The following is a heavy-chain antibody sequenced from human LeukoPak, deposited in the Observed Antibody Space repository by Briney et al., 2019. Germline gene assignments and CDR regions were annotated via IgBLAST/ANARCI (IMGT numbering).Heavy chain of an antibody. V-gene: IGHV3-30-3*01. J-gene: IGHJ4*02. D-gene: IGHD6-19*01. Sequence: GRSLRLSCAASGFTFSSYVMHWVRQAPGNGPEWVAVISYDGSNKYYADSVKGRFTISRGNSKKTLYLQMNSLRAEDTAVYYCARDLVAVAGSDGIDYWGQGTLVTVSS. CDR3: ARDLVAVAGSDGIDY. CDR1: GFTFSSYV. CDR2: ISYDGSNK.